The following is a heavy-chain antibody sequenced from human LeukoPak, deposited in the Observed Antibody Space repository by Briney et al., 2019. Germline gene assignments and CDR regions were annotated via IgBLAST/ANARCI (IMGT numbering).Heavy chain of an antibody. CDR2: INSNGGST. D-gene: IGHD6-6*01. Sequence: PGGSLRLSCAASGFTFSTYAMHWVRQAPGKGLEYVSAINSNGGSTYYANSVKGRFTISRDNSKNTLYLQMGSLRAEDMAVYYCARAGVSIAARPGAFDIWGQGTMVTVSS. V-gene: IGHV3-64*01. J-gene: IGHJ3*02. CDR1: GFTFSTYA. CDR3: ARAGVSIAARPGAFDI.